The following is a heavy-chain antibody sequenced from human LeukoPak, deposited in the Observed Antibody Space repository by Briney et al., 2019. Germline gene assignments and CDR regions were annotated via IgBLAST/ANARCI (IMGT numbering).Heavy chain of an antibody. CDR3: ARDTLLVTSPDY. CDR2: ISAYNGNT. J-gene: IGHJ4*02. V-gene: IGHV1-18*01. Sequence: ASVKVSCRASGYTFTSYGISWVRQAPGQGLEWMGWISAYNGNTNYAQKPQGRVTMTTDTSTSTAYMELRSLRSDDTAVYYCARDTLLVTSPDYWGQGTLVTVSS. D-gene: IGHD2-21*02. CDR1: GYTFTSYG.